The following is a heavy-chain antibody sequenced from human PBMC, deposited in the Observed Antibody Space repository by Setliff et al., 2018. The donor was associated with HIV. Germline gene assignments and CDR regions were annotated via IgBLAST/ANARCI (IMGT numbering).Heavy chain of an antibody. CDR1: TYTFTRNY. J-gene: IGHJ5*02. D-gene: IGHD3-22*01. V-gene: IGHV1-46*01. CDR3: ARGRSGFNWFDT. CDR2: INPSGGST. Sequence: ASVKVSCKAPTYTFTRNYMHWVRQAPGQGLEWMGTINPSGGSTGYAQKFQDRVTMTRDTSTSTVYMELSSLRSEDTAVYFCARGRSGFNWFDTWGQGTLVTSPQ.